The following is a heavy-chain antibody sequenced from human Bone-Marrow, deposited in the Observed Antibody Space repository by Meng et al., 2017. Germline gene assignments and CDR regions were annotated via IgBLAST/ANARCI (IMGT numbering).Heavy chain of an antibody. Sequence: GESLKISCAASGFTFSNAWMTWVRQAPGKGLEWVSAISGSGGSTYYADSVKGRFTISRDNSKNTLYLQMNSLRAEDTAVYYCAKDNALRYFDWLYHWGQGTLVTVSS. CDR1: GFTFSNAW. J-gene: IGHJ5*02. V-gene: IGHV3-23*01. CDR3: AKDNALRYFDWLYH. CDR2: ISGSGGST. D-gene: IGHD3-9*01.